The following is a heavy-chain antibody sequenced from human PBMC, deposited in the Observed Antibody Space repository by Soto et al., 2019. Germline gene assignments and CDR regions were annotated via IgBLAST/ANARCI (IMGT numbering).Heavy chain of an antibody. Sequence: GSLRLSCAASGFTFSSDVMSWVRQAPGKGLEWVSAISASGGSTYFADSVKGRFTISRDSSKNIVYLQMNGLRAEDTAVYYCAKGIAAAVPNWFDPWGQGTRVTVSS. CDR2: ISASGGST. CDR1: GFTFSSDV. D-gene: IGHD6-13*01. CDR3: AKGIAAAVPNWFDP. J-gene: IGHJ5*02. V-gene: IGHV3-23*01.